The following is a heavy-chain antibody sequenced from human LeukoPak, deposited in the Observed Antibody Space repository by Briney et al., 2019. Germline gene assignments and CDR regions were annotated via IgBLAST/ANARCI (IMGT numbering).Heavy chain of an antibody. V-gene: IGHV3-23*01. Sequence: PGGSLRLSCAASGFTFSSYAMRWVRQAPGKGLEWVSAISGSGGSTYYADSVKGRFTISRDKAKNSLYLQMNSLRDEDTAVYYCARSGGAYNHYFDYWGQGTLVTVSS. J-gene: IGHJ4*02. CDR1: GFTFSSYA. D-gene: IGHD2-8*02. CDR3: ARSGGAYNHYFDY. CDR2: ISGSGGST.